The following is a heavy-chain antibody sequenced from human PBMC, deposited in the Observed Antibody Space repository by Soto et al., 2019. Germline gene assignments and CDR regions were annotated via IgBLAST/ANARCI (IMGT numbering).Heavy chain of an antibody. Sequence: GGSLRLSCAASGFTFSSYGMHWVRQAPGKGLEWVAVISYDGSNKYYADSVKGRFTISRDNSKNTLYLQMNSLRAEDTAVYYCAKDLRLYDSSGYYGMGYWGQGTLVTVSS. V-gene: IGHV3-30*18. CDR2: ISYDGSNK. CDR3: AKDLRLYDSSGYYGMGY. J-gene: IGHJ4*02. CDR1: GFTFSSYG. D-gene: IGHD3-22*01.